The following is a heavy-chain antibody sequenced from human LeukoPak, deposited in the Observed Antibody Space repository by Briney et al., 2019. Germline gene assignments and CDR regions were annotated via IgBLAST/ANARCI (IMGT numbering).Heavy chain of an antibody. D-gene: IGHD3-16*02. V-gene: IGHV2-70*11. J-gene: IGHJ4*02. Sequence: SGPALVKPTQTLTLTCTFCGFSLSTSGMCVNWIRQPPGKALEWLARLDWDDEKYYSASLKTRLTISKDTSKNQVVLTMTNVDPVDTATYYCARIGVEGGYHPIHFDYWGQGTLVTVSS. CDR2: LDWDDEK. CDR1: GFSLSTSGMC. CDR3: ARIGVEGGYHPIHFDY.